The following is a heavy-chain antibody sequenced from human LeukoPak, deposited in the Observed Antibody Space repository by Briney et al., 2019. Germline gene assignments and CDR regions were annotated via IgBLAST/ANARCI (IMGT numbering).Heavy chain of an antibody. CDR3: ARDYYDSSGYYYGDTSPLNY. CDR2: ISAYNGNT. CDR1: GYTFTSYG. D-gene: IGHD3-22*01. Sequence: GASVKVSCKASGYTFTSYGISWVRQAPGQGLEWMGWISAYNGNTNYAQKLQGRVTMTTDTSTSTAYMELRSLRSDDTAVYYCARDYYDSSGYYYGDTSPLNYWGQGTLVTVSS. J-gene: IGHJ4*02. V-gene: IGHV1-18*01.